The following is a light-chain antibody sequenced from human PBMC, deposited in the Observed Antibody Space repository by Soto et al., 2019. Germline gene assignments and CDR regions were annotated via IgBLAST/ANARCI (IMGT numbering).Light chain of an antibody. CDR1: SSDVGGYNY. V-gene: IGLV2-14*01. J-gene: IGLJ1*01. Sequence: QSALTQPASVSGSPGQSITISCTGTSSDVGGYNYVSWYQQHPGKAPKLMIYDVSNRPSGVSNRFSGSKSGNTASLTISGLQDEDEADYYCSSYTSRSTLEVFGTGTKLTVL. CDR2: DVS. CDR3: SSYTSRSTLEV.